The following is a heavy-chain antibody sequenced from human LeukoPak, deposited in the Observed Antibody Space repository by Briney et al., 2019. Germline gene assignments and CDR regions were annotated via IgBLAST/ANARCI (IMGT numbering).Heavy chain of an antibody. CDR1: GITFSSYA. D-gene: IGHD6-13*01. V-gene: IGHV3-23*01. Sequence: GGSLRLSCAASGITFSSYAMSCVRQAPGKGLEWVSGISGNGGGTYYADSVKGRFTISRDNSKNTLYLQMNSLRAEDTAVYYCAKSFGYSRSWFDYWGQGTLVTVSS. J-gene: IGHJ4*02. CDR3: AKSFGYSRSWFDY. CDR2: ISGNGGGT.